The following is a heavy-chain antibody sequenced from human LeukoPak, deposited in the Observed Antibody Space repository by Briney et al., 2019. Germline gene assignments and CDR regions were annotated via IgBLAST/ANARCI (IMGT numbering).Heavy chain of an antibody. V-gene: IGHV3-21*06. J-gene: IGHJ4*02. D-gene: IGHD6-13*01. CDR2: ISSNSRYI. Sequence: GRSLRLSCAASGFTFSNYGMHWVRQVPGKGLEWVSSISSNSRYIYYADSMRGRFTISRDNAKNSLYLQVNSLKPEDTAVYYCARVAEAAAFDSWGQGTLVTVSS. CDR1: GFTFSNYG. CDR3: ARVAEAAAFDS.